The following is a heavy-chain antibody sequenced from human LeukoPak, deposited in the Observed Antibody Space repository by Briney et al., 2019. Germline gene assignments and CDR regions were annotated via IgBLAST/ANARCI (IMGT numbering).Heavy chain of an antibody. CDR3: ARVAHFDRGMDV. CDR2: ISSGSSTI. V-gene: IGHV3-48*04. CDR1: GFTFSSYS. J-gene: IGHJ6*02. Sequence: GGSLRLSCAASGFTFSSYSMKWVRQAPGKGLDWLSYISSGSSTIYYADSAKGRFTISRDNTKKTLYLEMNSLRAEDTAVYFCARVAHFDRGMDVWGQGTTVTVSS. D-gene: IGHD3-9*01.